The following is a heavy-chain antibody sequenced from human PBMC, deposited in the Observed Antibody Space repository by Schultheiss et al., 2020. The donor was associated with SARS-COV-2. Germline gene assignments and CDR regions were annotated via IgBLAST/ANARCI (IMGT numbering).Heavy chain of an antibody. CDR3: AKSLSSVNRFYYYYGLGV. V-gene: IGHV3-23*01. Sequence: GGSLRLSCAASGFTFSSYAMSWVRQAPGKGLEWVSAISGSGGSTYYATSVKGRFTISRDNSKNTVYLQMSSLRVEDTAVYYCAKSLSSVNRFYYYYGLGVWGQGTSVTVSS. CDR1: GFTFSSYA. D-gene: IGHD2/OR15-2a*01. J-gene: IGHJ6*02. CDR2: ISGSGGST.